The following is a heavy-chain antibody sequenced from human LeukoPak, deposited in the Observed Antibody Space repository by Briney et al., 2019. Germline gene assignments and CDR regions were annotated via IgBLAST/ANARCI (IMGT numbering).Heavy chain of an antibody. CDR1: GFTFSDYY. Sequence: PGGSLRLSCAASGFTFSDYYMTWIRQAPGKGLQWVSYISSSSSYTNYADSVKGRFTISRDNAKNPLYLQMDSLRAEDTAIYYCTREAYSSGAFDIWGQGTMVTVSS. V-gene: IGHV3-11*05. CDR3: TREAYSSGAFDI. CDR2: ISSSSSYT. J-gene: IGHJ3*02. D-gene: IGHD6-19*01.